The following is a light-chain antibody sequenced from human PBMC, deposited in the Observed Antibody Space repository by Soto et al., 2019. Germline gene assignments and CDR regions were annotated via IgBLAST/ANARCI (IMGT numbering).Light chain of an antibody. J-gene: IGKJ3*01. CDR1: QSISSSN. Sequence: EIVLTQSPDTLSLSPGERVTLSCRASQSISSSNLAWYQHKPGQAPRLLIYAAYIMATGIPDRFSGSGSGTDFTLTISRLDPEDFAVFYCQHYGGSLFTFGPGTKLDIK. CDR3: QHYGGSLFT. CDR2: AAY. V-gene: IGKV3-20*01.